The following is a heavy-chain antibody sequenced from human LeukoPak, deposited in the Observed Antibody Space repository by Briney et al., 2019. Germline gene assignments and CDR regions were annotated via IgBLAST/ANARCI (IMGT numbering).Heavy chain of an antibody. Sequence: ASVKVSCKASGYTFTSYDINWVRQATGQGLEWMGWMNPNSGNTGYAQKFQGRVTITRNTSISTAYMELSRLRSDDTAVYYCARDAGTIAAADRRNFQHWGQGTLVTVSS. CDR2: MNPNSGNT. CDR3: ARDAGTIAAADRRNFQH. D-gene: IGHD6-13*01. CDR1: GYTFTSYD. J-gene: IGHJ1*01. V-gene: IGHV1-8*03.